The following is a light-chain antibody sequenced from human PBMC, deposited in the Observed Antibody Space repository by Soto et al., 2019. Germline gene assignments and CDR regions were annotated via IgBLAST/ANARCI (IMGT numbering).Light chain of an antibody. V-gene: IGKV3-15*01. J-gene: IGKJ1*01. CDR1: QSVSNN. CDR3: QQYNNWPRT. CDR2: GAS. Sequence: EILMTQSPATLSVSPGDRATLSCRASQSVSNNLAWYQQRPGQAPRLLIYGASTRATDIPARFSGSGSGTEFTLTISSLQSEDFAVYYCQQYNNWPRTFGQGTKVDIK.